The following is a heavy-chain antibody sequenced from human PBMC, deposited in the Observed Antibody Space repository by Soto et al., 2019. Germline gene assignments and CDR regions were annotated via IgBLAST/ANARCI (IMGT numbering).Heavy chain of an antibody. J-gene: IGHJ4*02. CDR3: AKDRLRYFDWLSD. Sequence: GGSLRLSCAASGFTFSSYGMHWVRQAPGKGLEWVAVISYDGSNKYYADSVKGRFTISRDNSKNTLYLQMKSLRAEDTAVYYCAKDRLRYFDWLSDWGQGTLVTVSS. CDR2: ISYDGSNK. V-gene: IGHV3-30*18. D-gene: IGHD3-9*01. CDR1: GFTFSSYG.